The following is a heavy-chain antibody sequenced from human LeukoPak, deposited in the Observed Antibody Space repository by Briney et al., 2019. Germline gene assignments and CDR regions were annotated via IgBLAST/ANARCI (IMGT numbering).Heavy chain of an antibody. D-gene: IGHD3-3*02. V-gene: IGHV4-61*02. J-gene: IGHJ4*02. CDR1: GGSISSGSYY. CDR3: ARGSHFTDY. CDR2: IYTSGST. Sequence: SETLPLTCTVSGGSISSGSYYWSWIRQPAGKGLEWIGRIYTSGSTNYNPSLKSRVTISVDTSKNQFSLKLSSVTAADTAVYYCARGSHFTDYWGQGTLVTVSS.